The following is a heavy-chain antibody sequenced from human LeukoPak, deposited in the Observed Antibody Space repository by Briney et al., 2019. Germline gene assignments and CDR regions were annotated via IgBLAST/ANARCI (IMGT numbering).Heavy chain of an antibody. CDR2: IYSGGST. J-gene: IGHJ6*02. Sequence: GGSLRLFCAASGFTVSSNYMSWVRQAPGKGLEWVSVIYSGGSTYYADSVKGRFTISRDNSKNTLYLQMNSLRAEDTAVYYCARDIRYSSSSALYYYYGMDVWGQGTTVTVSS. CDR3: ARDIRYSSSSALYYYYGMDV. D-gene: IGHD6-13*01. V-gene: IGHV3-53*01. CDR1: GFTVSSNY.